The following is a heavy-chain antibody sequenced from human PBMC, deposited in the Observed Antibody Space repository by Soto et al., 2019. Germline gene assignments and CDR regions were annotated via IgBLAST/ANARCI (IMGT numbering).Heavy chain of an antibody. J-gene: IGHJ4*02. V-gene: IGHV1-18*01. CDR2: ISAYNGNT. Sequence: QVQLVQSGAEVKKPGASVKVSCKASGYTFTSYGISWVRQAPGQGLEWMGWISAYNGNTNYAQKLQGRVTMTTDTHTSTANMELRSLRSDDTAVYCCGRGEYYDSSGQIWGQGTLVTVSS. CDR1: GYTFTSYG. D-gene: IGHD3-22*01. CDR3: GRGEYYDSSGQI.